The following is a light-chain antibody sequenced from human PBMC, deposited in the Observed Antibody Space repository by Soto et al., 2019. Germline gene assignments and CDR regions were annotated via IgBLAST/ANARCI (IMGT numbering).Light chain of an antibody. CDR2: AAT. Sequence: DIQMTQSPPSLSASVGDRVSITCRASQRISSYLNWYQQKPGRAPKLLIYAATSLQSGVPSRFSGSASGPDFTLTISGLQPEEFATYYCLQRSTRPVTCSQGTRRE. V-gene: IGKV1-39*01. J-gene: IGKJ5*01. CDR1: QRISSY. CDR3: LQRSTRPVT.